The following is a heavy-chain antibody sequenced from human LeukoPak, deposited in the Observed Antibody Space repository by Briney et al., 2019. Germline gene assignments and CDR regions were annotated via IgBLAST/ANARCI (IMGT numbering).Heavy chain of an antibody. Sequence: PSGTLSLTCAVSGGSISSSNWWSWVRQPPGKGLEWIGSIYYSGSTYYNPSLKSRVTISVDTSKNQFSLKLSSVTAADTAVYYCARVSSGLDYWGQGTLVTVSS. V-gene: IGHV4-4*02. J-gene: IGHJ4*02. D-gene: IGHD6-19*01. CDR2: IYYSGST. CDR1: GGSISSSNW. CDR3: ARVSSGLDY.